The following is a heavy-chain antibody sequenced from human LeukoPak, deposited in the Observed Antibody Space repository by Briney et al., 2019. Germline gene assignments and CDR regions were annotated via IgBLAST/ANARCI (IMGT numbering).Heavy chain of an antibody. CDR3: AREDFSSTSCYDPSVSDY. CDR2: ISSSGYTI. Sequence: QPGRSLLLSCEASGFTFSHYEMNWVRQAPGKGLEWVSYISSSGYTIYYADSVKGRFTISRDNAKNSLYLQMNSLRAEDTAVYYCAREDFSSTSCYDPSVSDYWGQGTLVTVSS. CDR1: GFTFSHYE. V-gene: IGHV3-48*03. J-gene: IGHJ4*02. D-gene: IGHD2-2*01.